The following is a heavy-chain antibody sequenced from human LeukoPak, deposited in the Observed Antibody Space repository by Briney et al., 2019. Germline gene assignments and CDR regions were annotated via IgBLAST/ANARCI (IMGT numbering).Heavy chain of an antibody. D-gene: IGHD3-10*01. J-gene: IGHJ4*02. CDR1: GFTLISHA. CDR2: ISGSGGST. Sequence: TGGSLRLSCAASGFTLISHAMSWVRQAPGKGLEWVSAISGSGGSTYYADSVKGRFTISRDNSKNTLYLQMNSLRAEDTAVYYCAKDAYELLWFGELFDYWGQGTLVTVSS. CDR3: AKDAYELLWFGELFDY. V-gene: IGHV3-23*01.